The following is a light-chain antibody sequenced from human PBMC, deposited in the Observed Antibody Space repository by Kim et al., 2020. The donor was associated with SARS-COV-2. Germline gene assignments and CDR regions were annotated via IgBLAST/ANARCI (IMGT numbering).Light chain of an antibody. Sequence: DIQMTQSPSSLSASVGDRVTITCRASQDINTFVAWFQQKPGKAPKSLIYDSSRLQIGVSSKFSGSGSGTDSTLTISDLQPEDFATYYCQHYFTYPQTFGQETKLEI. CDR2: DSS. CDR1: QDINTF. V-gene: IGKV1-16*02. J-gene: IGKJ2*01. CDR3: QHYFTYPQT.